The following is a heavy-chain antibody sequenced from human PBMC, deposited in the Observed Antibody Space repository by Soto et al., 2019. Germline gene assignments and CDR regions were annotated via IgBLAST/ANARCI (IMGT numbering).Heavy chain of an antibody. V-gene: IGHV1-69*02. D-gene: IGHD2-15*01. CDR3: AHGYCSGGSCSLGWFDP. Sequence: SVKVSCKASGGTFSSYTISWVRQAPGQGLEWMGRIIPILGIANYAQKFQGRVTITADKSTSTAYMELSSLRSEDTAVYYCAHGYCSGGSCSLGWFDPWGQGTLVTVSS. CDR1: GGTFSSYT. J-gene: IGHJ5*02. CDR2: IIPILGIA.